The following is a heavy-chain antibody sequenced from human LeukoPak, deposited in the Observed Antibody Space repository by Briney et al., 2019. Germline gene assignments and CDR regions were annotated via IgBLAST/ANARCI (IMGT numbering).Heavy chain of an antibody. CDR2: INPNSGGT. CDR3: ARAQRVTATGRVVYRHQLGFQRGNGKNDY. D-gene: IGHD6-13*01. Sequence: ASVKVSCKASGYTFTGYYMHWVRQAPGHGLEWMGWINPNSGGTNYAQKFQGRVTITRDTSISTAYMELSRLRSDDTAVYYCARAQRVTATGRVVYRHQLGFQRGNGKNDYWGQGTLFTVSS. V-gene: IGHV1-2*02. J-gene: IGHJ4*02. CDR1: GYTFTGYY.